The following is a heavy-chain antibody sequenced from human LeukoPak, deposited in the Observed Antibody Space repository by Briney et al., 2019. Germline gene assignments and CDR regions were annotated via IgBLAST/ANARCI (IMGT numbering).Heavy chain of an antibody. D-gene: IGHD4-23*01. Sequence: GGSLRLSCAASGFTVSNNYMTWVRRAPGKGLEWVSLIYSGGTTFYTDSVKGRFTISRDSSKNTLYLQMNNLNAEDTAVYYCTTSPAVASWGQGTLVTVSS. CDR3: TTSPAVAS. J-gene: IGHJ5*02. V-gene: IGHV3-53*01. CDR1: GFTVSNNY. CDR2: IYSGGTT.